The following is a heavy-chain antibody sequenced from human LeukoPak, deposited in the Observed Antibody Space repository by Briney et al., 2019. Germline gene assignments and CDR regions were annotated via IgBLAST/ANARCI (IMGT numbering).Heavy chain of an antibody. CDR2: ISYDGSNK. D-gene: IGHD5-18*01. CDR3: ARDPRADTAMVTGWFDP. V-gene: IGHV3-30-3*01. Sequence: GRSLRLSCAASGFTFSSYAMHWVRQAPGKGLEWVAVISYDGSNKYYADSVKGRFTISRDNSKNTLYLQMNSLRAEDTAVYYCARDPRADTAMVTGWFDPWGQGTLVTVSS. J-gene: IGHJ5*02. CDR1: GFTFSSYA.